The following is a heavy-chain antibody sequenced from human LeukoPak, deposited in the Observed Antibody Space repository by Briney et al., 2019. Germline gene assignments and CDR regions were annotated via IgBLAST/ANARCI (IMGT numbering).Heavy chain of an antibody. CDR1: GGSICRYY. Sequence: SETLSLTCTVSGGSICRYYWSWIRQPAGKGLEWIGRIYTCWSTNYNPSLKRRVTMSVDTSKNQFSLKLSSVTAADTAVYYCAVLTMVRGVIGAYFDYWGQGTLVTVSS. J-gene: IGHJ4*02. D-gene: IGHD3-10*01. V-gene: IGHV4-4*07. CDR2: IYTCWST. CDR3: AVLTMVRGVIGAYFDY.